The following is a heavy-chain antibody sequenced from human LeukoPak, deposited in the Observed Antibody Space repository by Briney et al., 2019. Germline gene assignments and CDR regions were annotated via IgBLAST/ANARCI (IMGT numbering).Heavy chain of an antibody. J-gene: IGHJ4*02. V-gene: IGHV1-2*02. Sequence: ASAKVSCKASGYTFTGYYIHWVRQAPGQGLEWMGWINPNSGDTNYAQKFQGGVTMTRDTSISTAYMELSRLRSDDTAVYYCARSLTTRPNPDYWGQGTLVTVSS. D-gene: IGHD4-11*01. CDR1: GYTFTGYY. CDR3: ARSLTTRPNPDY. CDR2: INPNSGDT.